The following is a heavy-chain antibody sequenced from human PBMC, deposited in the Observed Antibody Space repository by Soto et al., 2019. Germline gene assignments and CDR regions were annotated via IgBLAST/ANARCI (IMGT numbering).Heavy chain of an antibody. CDR1: GFTFSHSC. CDR2: IKEDGSEI. J-gene: IGHJ4*02. Sequence: HPGGSLGLSCSASGFTFSHSCMSWVRQAPGKGLEWVANIKEDGSEIHYVDSVKGRFTISRDNAKNCLYLQMSSLRVEDTGVYYSAGDDWGPAHIRGQGTPVTVSS. V-gene: IGHV3-7*04. D-gene: IGHD2-2*01. CDR3: AGDDWGPAHI.